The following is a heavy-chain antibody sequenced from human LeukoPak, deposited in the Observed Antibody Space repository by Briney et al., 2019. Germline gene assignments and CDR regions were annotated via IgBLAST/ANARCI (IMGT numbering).Heavy chain of an antibody. V-gene: IGHV1-18*01. D-gene: IGHD6-19*01. Sequence: ASVKVSYKASGYTFTSYGISWVRQAPGQGLEWMGWISAYNGNTNYAQKLQGRVTMTTDTSTSTAYMELRSLRSDDTAVYYCARVGGGTAGDYYYYYYMDVWGKGTTVTVSS. J-gene: IGHJ6*03. CDR3: ARVGGGTAGDYYYYYYMDV. CDR2: ISAYNGNT. CDR1: GYTFTSYG.